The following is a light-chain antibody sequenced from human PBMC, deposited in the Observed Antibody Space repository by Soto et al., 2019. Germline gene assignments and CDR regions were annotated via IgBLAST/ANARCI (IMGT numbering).Light chain of an antibody. Sequence: DIQMTQSPASLSASVGDRVTITCRASEGISNLLGWFQHEPGKAPKRLIYAASSLQGGVPSRFSGSGSGIQFTRTITGLQPADFADSYCLPQPTYPYTFGNGTRLEIK. J-gene: IGKJ2*01. CDR3: LPQPTYPYT. V-gene: IGKV1-17*01. CDR2: AAS. CDR1: EGISNL.